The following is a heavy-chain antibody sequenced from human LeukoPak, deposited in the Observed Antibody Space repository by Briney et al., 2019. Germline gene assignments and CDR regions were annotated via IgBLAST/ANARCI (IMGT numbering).Heavy chain of an antibody. J-gene: IGHJ4*02. CDR2: ISGSGGST. CDR3: AKDWGYDSSGYYLNYFDY. CDR1: GFTFSSYA. V-gene: IGHV3-23*01. Sequence: GGSLRLSCAASGFTFSSYAMSWVRQVPGKGLEWVSAISGSGGSTYYADSVKGRFTISRDNSKNTLYLQMNSLRAEDTAVYYCAKDWGYDSSGYYLNYFDYWGQGTLVTVSS. D-gene: IGHD3-22*01.